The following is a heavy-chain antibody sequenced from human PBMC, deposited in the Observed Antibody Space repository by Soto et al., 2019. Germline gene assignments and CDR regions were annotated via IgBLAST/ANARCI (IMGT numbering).Heavy chain of an antibody. CDR1: GGSISSGDYY. D-gene: IGHD6-6*01. Sequence: QVQLQESGPGLVKPSQTLSLTCTVSGGSISSGDYYWSWIRQHPGKGLEWIGYIYYSGSTPYNPSLKSRVTMSVDTSENQFSLKLSALTAADTAVYYCARGRYSSSSNWFDPWGQGTLVTVSS. V-gene: IGHV4-31*03. CDR3: ARGRYSSSSNWFDP. J-gene: IGHJ5*02. CDR2: IYYSGST.